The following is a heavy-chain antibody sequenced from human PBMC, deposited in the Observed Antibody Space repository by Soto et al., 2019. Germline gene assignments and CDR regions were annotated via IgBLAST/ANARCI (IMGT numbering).Heavy chain of an antibody. CDR1: GYTFTGYY. CDR2: INPNSGGT. CDR3: AREGFTRELAVADTGAFDI. V-gene: IGHV1-2*04. D-gene: IGHD6-19*01. Sequence: GASVKVSCKASGYTFTGYYMHWVRQAPGQGLEWMGWINPNSGGTNYAQKFQGWVTMTRDTSISTAYMELSRLRSDDTAVYYCAREGFTRELAVADTGAFDIWGQGTMVT. J-gene: IGHJ3*02.